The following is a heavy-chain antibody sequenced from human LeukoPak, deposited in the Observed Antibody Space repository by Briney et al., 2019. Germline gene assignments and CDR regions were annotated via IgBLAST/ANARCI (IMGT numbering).Heavy chain of an antibody. CDR2: ISGRGGST. V-gene: IGHV3-23*01. Sequence: PGGSLRLSCAASGFTFSSYAMSWVRQAPGKGLEWVSAISGRGGSTYYADSVKGRFTISRDNSENTLFLQMNSLRAEDTAVYYCARDLGEDCSGGSCYAAFDYWGQGTLVTVSS. CDR3: ARDLGEDCSGGSCYAAFDY. D-gene: IGHD2-15*01. J-gene: IGHJ4*02. CDR1: GFTFSSYA.